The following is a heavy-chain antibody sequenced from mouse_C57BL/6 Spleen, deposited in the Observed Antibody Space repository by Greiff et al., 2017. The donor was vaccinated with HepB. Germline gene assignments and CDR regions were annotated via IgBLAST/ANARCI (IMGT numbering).Heavy chain of an antibody. V-gene: IGHV1-81*01. CDR2: IYPRSGNT. CDR3: AREHYYGSSYGYFDV. J-gene: IGHJ1*03. D-gene: IGHD1-1*01. CDR1: GYTFTSYG. Sequence: VQLQQSGAELARPGASVKLSCKASGYTFTSYGISWVKQRTGQGLEWIGEIYPRSGNTYYNEKFKSKATLTVDTSSSTAYMQLSSLTSEDSAVYYCAREHYYGSSYGYFDVWGTGTTVTVSS.